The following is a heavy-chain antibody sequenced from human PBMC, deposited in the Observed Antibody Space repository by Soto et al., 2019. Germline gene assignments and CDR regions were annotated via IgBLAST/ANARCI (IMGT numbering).Heavy chain of an antibody. CDR2: INESGST. CDR1: GQSFSGHS. Sequence: QVQLQQWGAGLVKPPETLSLSCAVYGQSFSGHSWAWIRQPPGKGLEWIGEINESGSTYYNPSLKSRVTISTDTSKNQFSRKLSSVSAADTAAYFCARGSGIVALPGELEDVKYDYWGQGTLVNVSS. J-gene: IGHJ4*02. D-gene: IGHD1-1*01. V-gene: IGHV4-34*01. CDR3: ARGSGIVALPGELEDVKYDY.